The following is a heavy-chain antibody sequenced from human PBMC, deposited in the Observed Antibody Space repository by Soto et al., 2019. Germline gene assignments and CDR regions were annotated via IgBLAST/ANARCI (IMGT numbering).Heavy chain of an antibody. CDR3: AREPATAKPEGVDF. CDR2: INPNSGGT. D-gene: IGHD1-1*01. Sequence: ASVKVSCKASGYTFSDYYIHWVRQAPGQGLEWMGWINPNSGGTKYAPKFQGGATMTRDMSITTAYMELSRLRSGDTAVYYCAREPATAKPEGVDFWGQGTLVTVSS. J-gene: IGHJ4*02. CDR1: GYTFSDYY. V-gene: IGHV1-2*02.